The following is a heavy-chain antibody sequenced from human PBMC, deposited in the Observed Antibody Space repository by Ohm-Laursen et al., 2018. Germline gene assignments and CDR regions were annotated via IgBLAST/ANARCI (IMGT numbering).Heavy chain of an antibody. V-gene: IGHV1-46*02. Sequence: GASVKVSCKASGYTFNNYYIHWVRQAPGQGLAWMGIINPSANYTHYLPKFQGRLSVTTDTSTSTVYMHLSRLTSGDTATYFCARGGLVAGTDFDFWGQGTLATVSS. CDR3: ARGGLVAGTDFDF. CDR2: INPSANYT. J-gene: IGHJ4*02. D-gene: IGHD6-19*01. CDR1: GYTFNNYY.